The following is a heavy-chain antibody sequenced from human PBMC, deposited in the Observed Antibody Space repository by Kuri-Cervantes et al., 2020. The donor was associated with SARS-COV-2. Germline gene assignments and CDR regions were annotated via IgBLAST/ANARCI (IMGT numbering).Heavy chain of an antibody. Sequence: GESLKISCVASGFTFSSYSMNWVRQAPGKGLEWVSSISSSSSYIYYADSVKGRFTISRDNAKNSLYLQMNSLRAEDTAVYYCAGELGGGSVRGQGTLVTVSS. CDR3: AGELGGGSV. CDR1: GFTFSSYS. CDR2: ISSSSSYI. V-gene: IGHV3-21*01. J-gene: IGHJ4*02. D-gene: IGHD2-15*01.